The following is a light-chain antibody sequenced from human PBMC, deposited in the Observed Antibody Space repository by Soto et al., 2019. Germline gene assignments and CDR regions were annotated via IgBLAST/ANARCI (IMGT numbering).Light chain of an antibody. CDR2: STC. J-gene: IGLJ3*02. V-gene: IGLV8-61*02. CDR3: LLYLGGGIWV. CDR1: SGSVSISYY. Sequence: QTVVTQEPSFSVSPGGTVTLTCGLSSGSVSISYYPSCYQQTPGQAPHTLLHSTCTRSSGVPDCFSGSILGNKAALTITGAQADDDSYYYCLLYLGGGIWVFGGGTKVTVL.